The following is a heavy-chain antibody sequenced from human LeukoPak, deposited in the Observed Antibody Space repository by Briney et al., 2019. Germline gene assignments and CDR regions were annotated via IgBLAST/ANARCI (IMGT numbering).Heavy chain of an antibody. CDR3: ARSDYDSSGYGGP. CDR2: INPNSGGT. Sequence: ASVKGSCKASGYTFTGYYMHWVRQAPGQGLEWMGWINPNSGGTNYAQKFQGRVTMTRDTSISTAYMELSRLRSDDTAVYYCARSDYDSSGYGGPWGQGTLVTVSS. CDR1: GYTFTGYY. J-gene: IGHJ5*02. D-gene: IGHD3-22*01. V-gene: IGHV1-2*02.